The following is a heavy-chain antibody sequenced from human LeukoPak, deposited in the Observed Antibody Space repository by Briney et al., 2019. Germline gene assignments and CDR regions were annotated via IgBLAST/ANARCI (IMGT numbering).Heavy chain of an antibody. Sequence: SETLSLTCTVSGGSISSYYWSWIRQPAGKGLEWIGRIYSSGSTNYNPSLKSRVTVSVDTSENQFSLKLNSVTAADTAIYYCARGTMAAGFDPWGQGTLVTVSS. CDR3: ARGTMAAGFDP. D-gene: IGHD4/OR15-4a*01. CDR2: IYSSGST. V-gene: IGHV4-4*07. J-gene: IGHJ5*02. CDR1: GGSISSYY.